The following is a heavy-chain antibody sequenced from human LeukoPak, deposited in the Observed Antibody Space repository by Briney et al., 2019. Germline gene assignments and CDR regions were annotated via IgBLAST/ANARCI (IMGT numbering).Heavy chain of an antibody. J-gene: IGHJ4*02. D-gene: IGHD4-23*01. V-gene: IGHV1-46*01. Sequence: ASVKVSCKASGYTFGSDDINWVRQATGQGLEWMGIINPSGGSTSYAQKFQGRVTMTRDMSTSTVYMELSSLRSEDTAVYYCARGPTRYGGLVYWGQGTLVTVSS. CDR1: GYTFGSDD. CDR3: ARGPTRYGGLVY. CDR2: INPSGGST.